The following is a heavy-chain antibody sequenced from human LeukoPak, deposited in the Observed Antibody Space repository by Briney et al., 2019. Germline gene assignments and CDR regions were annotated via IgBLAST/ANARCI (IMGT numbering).Heavy chain of an antibody. J-gene: IGHJ6*02. CDR3: ARYATLWDIVVVPAAIDV. CDR1: GGSISSYY. CDR2: IYYSGST. D-gene: IGHD2-2*01. Sequence: SETLSLTCTVSGGSISSYYWSWIRQPPGKGLEWIGYIYYSGSTNYNPSLKSRVTISGDTSKNQFSLKLSSVTAADTAVYYCARYATLWDIVVVPAAIDVWGQGTTVTVSS. V-gene: IGHV4-59*08.